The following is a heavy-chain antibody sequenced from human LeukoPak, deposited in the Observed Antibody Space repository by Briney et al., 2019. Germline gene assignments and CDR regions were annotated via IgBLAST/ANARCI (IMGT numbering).Heavy chain of an antibody. Sequence: ASVKASCKASGYTFTGYYMHWVRQAPGQGLEWMGWINPNSGGTNYAQKFQGRVTMTRDTSISTAYMELSRLRSDDTAVYYCARGRFQKGSGSYGSISFQYNWFDPGGREPLSTVS. J-gene: IGHJ5*02. CDR3: ARGRFQKGSGSYGSISFQYNWFDP. D-gene: IGHD3-10*01. CDR2: INPNSGGT. CDR1: GYTFTGYY. V-gene: IGHV1-2*02.